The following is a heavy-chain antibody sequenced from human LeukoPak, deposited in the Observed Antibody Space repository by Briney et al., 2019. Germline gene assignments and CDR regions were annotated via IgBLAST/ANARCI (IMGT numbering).Heavy chain of an antibody. D-gene: IGHD3-22*01. Sequence: PSETLSLTCTVSGGSISSYYWSWIRQPPGKGLEWIGYIYYSGSTNYNPSLKSRVTISVDTSKNQFSLKLSSVTAADTAVYYCARVLHTCDSSGYYFEDYFDYWGQGTLVTVSS. J-gene: IGHJ4*02. CDR2: IYYSGST. CDR3: ARVLHTCDSSGYYFEDYFDY. V-gene: IGHV4-59*01. CDR1: GGSISSYY.